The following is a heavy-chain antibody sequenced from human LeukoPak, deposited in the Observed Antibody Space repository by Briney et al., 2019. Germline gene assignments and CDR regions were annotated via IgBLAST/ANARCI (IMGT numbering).Heavy chain of an antibody. CDR3: ARGFSNFWSGYYDPYFDY. J-gene: IGHJ4*02. CDR1: GGSISSYY. V-gene: IGHV4-59*12. D-gene: IGHD3-3*01. Sequence: SETLPLTCTVSGGSISSYYWSWIRQPPGKGLEWIGYIYYSGSTNYNPSLKSRVTISVDTSKNQFSLKLSSVTAADTAVYYCARGFSNFWSGYYDPYFDYWGQGTLVTVSS. CDR2: IYYSGST.